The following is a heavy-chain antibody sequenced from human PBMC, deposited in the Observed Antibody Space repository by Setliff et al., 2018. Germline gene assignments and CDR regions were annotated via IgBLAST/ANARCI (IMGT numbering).Heavy chain of an antibody. D-gene: IGHD2-2*01. Sequence: GGSLRLSCAASGFTFSSYNMDWVRQAPGKGLEWVSYINSRSSTIFYADSVKGRFTISRDNAKNSLYLQMNSLRAEDTAVYYCAMADIVLVPPARTRGYWGHGTLVTVSS. V-gene: IGHV3-48*04. CDR2: INSRSSTI. CDR1: GFTFSSYN. J-gene: IGHJ4*01. CDR3: AMADIVLVPPARTRGY.